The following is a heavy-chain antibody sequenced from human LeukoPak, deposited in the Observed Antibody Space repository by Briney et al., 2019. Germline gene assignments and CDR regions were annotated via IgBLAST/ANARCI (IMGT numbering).Heavy chain of an antibody. CDR3: ARLPPDDSSGYYLGY. Sequence: ASVKVSCKASGHTFTGYYMHWVRQAPGQGLEWMGWINPNSGGTNYAQKFQGRVTMTRDTSISTAYMELSRLRSDDTAVYYCARLPPDDSSGYYLGYWGQGTLVTVSS. CDR2: INPNSGGT. CDR1: GHTFTGYY. J-gene: IGHJ4*02. V-gene: IGHV1-2*02. D-gene: IGHD3-22*01.